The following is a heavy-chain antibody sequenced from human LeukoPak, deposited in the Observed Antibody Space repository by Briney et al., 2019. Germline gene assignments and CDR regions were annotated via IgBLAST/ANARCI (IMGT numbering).Heavy chain of an antibody. CDR2: INPNSGDT. D-gene: IGHD1-26*01. CDR1: GYTFNGHY. Sequence: ASVKVSCKASGYTFNGHYMHWVRQAPGQGLEWMGWINPNSGDTNYAQKFQGRVTLTRDTSISTAYMELSRLRSDDTAVYYCARVLWGATAFDYWGQGTLVTVSS. CDR3: ARVLWGATAFDY. V-gene: IGHV1-2*02. J-gene: IGHJ4*02.